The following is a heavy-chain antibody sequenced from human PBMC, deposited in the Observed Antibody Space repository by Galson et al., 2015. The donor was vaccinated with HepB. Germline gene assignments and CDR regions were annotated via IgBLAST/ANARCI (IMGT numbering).Heavy chain of an antibody. CDR2: IIPIFGTA. CDR1: GGTFSSYA. Sequence: SVKVSCKASGGTFSSYAISWVRQAPGQGLEWMGGIIPIFGTANYAQKFQGRVTITADESTSTAYMELSSLRSEDTAVYYCASHLNSRVERNYWGQGTLVTVSS. V-gene: IGHV1-69*13. D-gene: IGHD2/OR15-2a*01. J-gene: IGHJ4*02. CDR3: ASHLNSRVERNY.